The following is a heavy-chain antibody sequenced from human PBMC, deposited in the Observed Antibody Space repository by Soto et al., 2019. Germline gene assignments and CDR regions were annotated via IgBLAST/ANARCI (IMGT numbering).Heavy chain of an antibody. J-gene: IGHJ5*02. V-gene: IGHV4-39*01. D-gene: IGHD6-19*01. CDR2: IDYSGST. CDR1: GVSISNSSYY. CDR3: ARGPYRSGWHEGFDP. Sequence: PSETLSLTCTVSGVSISNSSYYWGWIRRPPGKGLEWIGRIDYSGSTYYNPSLKSRVTISVDTSKNQFSLKLSSVTAADTAVYYCARGPYRSGWHEGFDPWGQGTLVTVS.